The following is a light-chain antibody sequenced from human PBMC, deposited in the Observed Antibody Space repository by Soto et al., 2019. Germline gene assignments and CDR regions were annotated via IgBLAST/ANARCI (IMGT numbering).Light chain of an antibody. CDR3: QQYSSYWT. Sequence: DIQMTQSPSSLSASVGDRVTITCRASQSISRWLAWYQEKPGKAPKVLIYDASNLESGVPSRFSGSGSGTEFTLTISRLQPDYFATYYGQQYSSYWTFGQGTKVEI. J-gene: IGKJ1*01. CDR1: QSISRW. V-gene: IGKV1-5*01. CDR2: DAS.